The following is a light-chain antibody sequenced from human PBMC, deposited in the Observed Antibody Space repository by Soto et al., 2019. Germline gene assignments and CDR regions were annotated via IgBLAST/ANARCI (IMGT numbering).Light chain of an antibody. V-gene: IGLV1-40*01. CDR2: INN. CDR3: QSYDNSLSGYV. Sequence: QSVLTQPPSVSRAPGQRVTISCTGSSSNIGAGYDVHWYQQLPGTAPKLLIYINNNRPSGVPDRFSGSKSGTSASLAITGLQAEDEVDYYCQSYDNSLSGYVFGTGTKLTVL. CDR1: SSNIGAGYD. J-gene: IGLJ1*01.